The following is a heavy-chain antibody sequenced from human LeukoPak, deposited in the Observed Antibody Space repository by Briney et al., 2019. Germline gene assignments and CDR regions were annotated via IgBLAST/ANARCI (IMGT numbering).Heavy chain of an antibody. V-gene: IGHV4-61*02. D-gene: IGHD6-19*01. J-gene: IGHJ4*02. CDR1: GGSISSGSYY. CDR3: AGDSVPGTRVS. CDR2: IYTSGST. Sequence: PSETLSLTCTVSGGSISSGSYYWSWIRQPAGKGLEWIGRIYTSGSTSYNPSLKSRVTISVDTSKNQFSLKLSSVTAADTAVYYCAGDSVPGTRVSWGQGTLVTVSS.